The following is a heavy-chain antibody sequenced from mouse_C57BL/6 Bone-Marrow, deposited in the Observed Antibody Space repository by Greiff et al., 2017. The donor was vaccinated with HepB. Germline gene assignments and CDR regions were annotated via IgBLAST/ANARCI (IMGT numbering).Heavy chain of an antibody. CDR1: GYTFTSYG. CDR2: IYPRSGNT. CDR3: AHIYYDYDYYAMDY. D-gene: IGHD2-4*01. J-gene: IGHJ4*01. Sequence: QVQLQQSGAELARPGASVKLSCKASGYTFTSYGISWVKQRTGQGLEWIGEIYPRSGNTYYNEKFKGKATLTADKSSSTAYIELRSLTSEDSAVYFCAHIYYDYDYYAMDYWGQGTSVTVAS. V-gene: IGHV1-81*01.